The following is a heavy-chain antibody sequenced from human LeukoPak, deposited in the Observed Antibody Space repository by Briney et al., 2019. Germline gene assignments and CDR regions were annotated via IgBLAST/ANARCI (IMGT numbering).Heavy chain of an antibody. D-gene: IGHD5-18*01. V-gene: IGHV1-46*01. CDR2: INPSGGST. J-gene: IGHJ4*02. Sequence: ASVKVSCKASGYTFTGYYMHWVRQAPGQGLEWMGMINPSGGSTRNEQKFQGRVTMTTNTSPSTVYMELSSLRSEDTAVYYCARAGELWSPFDYWGQGTLVTVSS. CDR1: GYTFTGYY. CDR3: ARAGELWSPFDY.